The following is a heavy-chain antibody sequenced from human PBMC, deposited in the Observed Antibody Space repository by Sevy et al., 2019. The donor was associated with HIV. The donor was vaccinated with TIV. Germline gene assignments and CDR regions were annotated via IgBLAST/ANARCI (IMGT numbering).Heavy chain of an antibody. D-gene: IGHD3-16*01. CDR2: IKGDGSDK. J-gene: IGHJ4*02. Sequence: GGCLRPSCAASGFTFSANWMNWVRQAPGKGLEWVANIKGDGSDKHYVDSVEGRFTISRDNAKNLLYLQMNSLRVEDTAVYYCAHETFGRFESWGQGTLVTVSS. CDR1: GFTFSANW. CDR3: AHETFGRFES. V-gene: IGHV3-7*01.